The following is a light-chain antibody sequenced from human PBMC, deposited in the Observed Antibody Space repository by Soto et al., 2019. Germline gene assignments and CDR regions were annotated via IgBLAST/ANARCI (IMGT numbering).Light chain of an antibody. V-gene: IGKV3-20*01. CDR2: GAS. Sequence: EIVLTQSPGTLSLSPGERATLSCRASQSLSSSYLAWYQQKPGQAPRLLIYGASSRATGIPDRFSGSGSGTDFTLTISRLEPEDFAGYYCQQYVSSPTFGGGTKVEI. J-gene: IGKJ4*01. CDR3: QQYVSSPT. CDR1: QSLSSSY.